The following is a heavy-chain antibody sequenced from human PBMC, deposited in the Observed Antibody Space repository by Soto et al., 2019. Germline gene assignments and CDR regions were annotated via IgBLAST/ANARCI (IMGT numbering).Heavy chain of an antibody. CDR3: AREWGTGGA. CDR2: ISYDGSNK. D-gene: IGHD3-10*01. J-gene: IGHJ1*01. V-gene: IGHV3-30-3*01. CDR1: GFTFSSYA. Sequence: QVQLVESGGGVVQPGRSLRLSCAASGFTFSSYAMHWVRQAPGKGLEWVAVISYDGSNKYYADSVKGRFTISRDNSKNAVYLQMNCLRAADTAVYYCAREWGTGGAWGQGTLVSVSS.